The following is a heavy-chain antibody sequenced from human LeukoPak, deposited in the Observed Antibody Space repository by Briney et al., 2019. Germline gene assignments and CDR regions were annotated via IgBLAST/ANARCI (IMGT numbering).Heavy chain of an antibody. CDR3: ARHFGRLRSLDY. CDR1: GGSISSYY. J-gene: IGHJ4*02. Sequence: SETLSLTCTVSGGSISSYYWSWIRQPPGKGLEWIGYIYYSGSTNCSPSLKSRVTISVDTSKNQFSLKLSSVTAADTAVYYCARHFGRLRSLDYWGQGTLVAVSS. V-gene: IGHV4-59*08. CDR2: IYYSGST. D-gene: IGHD4-17*01.